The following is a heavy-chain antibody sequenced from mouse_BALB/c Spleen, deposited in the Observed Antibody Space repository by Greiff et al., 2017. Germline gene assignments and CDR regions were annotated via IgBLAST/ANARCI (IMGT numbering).Heavy chain of an antibody. D-gene: IGHD2-1*01. CDR2: IRLKSNNYAT. J-gene: IGHJ4*01. CDR3: TGYGNYGAMDY. Sequence: VQLVESGGGLVQPGGSMKLSCVASGFTFSNYWMNWVRQSPEKGLEWVAEIRLKSNNYATHYAESVKGRFTISRDDSKSSVYLQMNNLRAEDTGIYYCTGYGNYGAMDYWGQGTSVTVSS. V-gene: IGHV6-6*02. CDR1: GFTFSNYW.